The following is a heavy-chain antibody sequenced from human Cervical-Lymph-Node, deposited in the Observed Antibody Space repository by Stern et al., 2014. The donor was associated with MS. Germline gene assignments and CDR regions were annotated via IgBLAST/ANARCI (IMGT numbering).Heavy chain of an antibody. CDR2: IHPGDSEV. CDR1: GYSFTNYW. D-gene: IGHD4-11*01. V-gene: IGHV5-51*01. Sequence: VQLVESGAGVKRPGQSLKISCRASGYSFTNYWVAWVRQKHGQGMEWMGTIHPGDSEVRYSPSFQGRVTMSVDRSINPAYLQWSSLQPSDTAMYYCARQLGHSNFLHYWGQGVLVTVSS. J-gene: IGHJ4*02. CDR3: ARQLGHSNFLHY.